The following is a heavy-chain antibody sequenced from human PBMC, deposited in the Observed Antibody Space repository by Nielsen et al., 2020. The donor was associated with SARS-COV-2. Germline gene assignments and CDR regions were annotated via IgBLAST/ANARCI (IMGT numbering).Heavy chain of an antibody. CDR3: ARSPWSMYYYDSSGYWGAFDI. Sequence: GESLKISCAASGFTFSSYSMNWVRQAPGKGLEWVSSISSSSSYIYYADSVKGRFTISRDNAKNSLYLQMNSLRAEDTAVYYCARSPWSMYYYDSSGYWGAFDIWGQGTMVTVSS. CDR1: GFTFSSYS. CDR2: ISSSSSYI. V-gene: IGHV3-21*01. D-gene: IGHD3-22*01. J-gene: IGHJ3*02.